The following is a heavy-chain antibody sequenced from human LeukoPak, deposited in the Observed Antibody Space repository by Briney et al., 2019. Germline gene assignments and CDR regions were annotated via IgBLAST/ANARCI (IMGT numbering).Heavy chain of an antibody. Sequence: PGGSLRISCAASGFSFDDYAMTWVRQAPGKGLDWVSSISETGRTTSYTDSVKGRFTISRDKSKSTLHLQMNRLRAADTALYYCAKDHDNTDSYYYFDSWGQGTLVTVSS. CDR2: ISETGRTT. CDR1: GFSFDDYA. CDR3: AKDHDNTDSYYYFDS. D-gene: IGHD2-21*02. J-gene: IGHJ4*02. V-gene: IGHV3-23*01.